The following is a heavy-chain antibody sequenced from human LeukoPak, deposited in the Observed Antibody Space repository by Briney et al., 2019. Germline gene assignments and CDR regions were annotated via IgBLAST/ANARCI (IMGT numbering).Heavy chain of an antibody. CDR1: GITLCEYA. D-gene: IGHD6-19*01. CDR2: IRSKAYGGTT. V-gene: IGHV3-49*04. CDR3: IGYSSGWSSSFDY. Sequence: GGSLRLSRTASGITLCEYAMSWVRQAPRKGLGWEGVIRSKAYGGTTEYAASVKGRFTISRDDSKSIAYPQMNSLKTEDTAVYYCIGYSSGWSSSFDYWGQGTLVTVSS. J-gene: IGHJ4*02.